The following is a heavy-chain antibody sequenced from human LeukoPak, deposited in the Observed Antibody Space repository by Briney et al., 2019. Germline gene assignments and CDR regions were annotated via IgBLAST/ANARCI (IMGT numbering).Heavy chain of an antibody. D-gene: IGHD3-10*01. V-gene: IGHV3-33*01. J-gene: IGHJ3*02. CDR3: ARGVSGGPDDAFDI. CDR2: IWYDGSNK. Sequence: GGSLRLSCAASGFTFSSYGMHWVRQAPGKGLEWVAVIWYDGSNKYYADSVKGRFTISRDNSKNTLYLQMNSLRAEDTAVYYCARGVSGGPDDAFDIWGQGTMVTVSS. CDR1: GFTFSSYG.